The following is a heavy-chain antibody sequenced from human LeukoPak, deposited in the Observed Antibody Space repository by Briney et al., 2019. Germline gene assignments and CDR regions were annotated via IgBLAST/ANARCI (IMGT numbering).Heavy chain of an antibody. CDR3: TSLLYGDYVSAGETNN. J-gene: IGHJ4*02. D-gene: IGHD4-17*01. V-gene: IGHV3-15*01. Sequence: GGSLRLSCAASGFTFSNDRMSWVRQAPGKGLEWVGRIKSKTDGGTTDYAAPVKGRFTISRDDSKNTKYMQMHSLKTEDTAVYYCTSLLYGDYVSAGETNNWGQGTLVTVSS. CDR2: IKSKTDGGTT. CDR1: GFTFSNDR.